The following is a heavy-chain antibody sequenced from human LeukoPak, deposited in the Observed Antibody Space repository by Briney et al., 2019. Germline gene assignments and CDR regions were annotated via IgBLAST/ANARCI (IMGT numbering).Heavy chain of an antibody. CDR2: IYYSGST. V-gene: IGHV4-39*07. Sequence: SETLSLTCTVSGGSISTGSYYWGWLRQPPGKGLEWIGTIYYSGSTYYNPSLKSRVTISVDTSKDQFSLRLSSVTAADTAVYYCARAGWSGFPYYFDYWGQGTLVTVSS. CDR3: ARAGWSGFPYYFDY. D-gene: IGHD2-8*01. CDR1: GGSISTGSYY. J-gene: IGHJ4*02.